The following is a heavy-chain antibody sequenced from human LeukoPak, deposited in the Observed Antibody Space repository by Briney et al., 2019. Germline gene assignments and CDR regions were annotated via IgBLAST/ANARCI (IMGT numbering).Heavy chain of an antibody. CDR2: VRQDGSEK. D-gene: IGHD5-24*01. J-gene: IGHJ4*02. V-gene: IGHV3-7*01. CDR3: ARVIDGALIDY. CDR1: GFTFSTYW. Sequence: GGSLRLSCVASGFTFSTYWMSWVRQAPGKGLEWVANVRQDGSEKYYVDSVKGRFTISRDNAKNSLYLQMNTLRDDDTAVYYCARVIDGALIDYWGQGTLVTVSS.